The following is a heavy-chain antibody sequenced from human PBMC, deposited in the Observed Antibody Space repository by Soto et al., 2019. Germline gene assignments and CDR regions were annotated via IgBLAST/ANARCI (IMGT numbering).Heavy chain of an antibody. J-gene: IGHJ4*02. CDR1: GFTFSSYD. D-gene: IGHD2-21*01. CDR2: ISYYGSNI. CDR3: AKLVDKSVDDY. Sequence: QVQLVESGGGVVQPGKSLRLSCAASGFTFSSYDMHWVRQAPGEGLEWVAVISYYGSNIYYADSVKGRFTISRDNSKNTLYLQMNSLRAEDTAVDFCAKLVDKSVDDYWGQGTLVTVSS. V-gene: IGHV3-30*18.